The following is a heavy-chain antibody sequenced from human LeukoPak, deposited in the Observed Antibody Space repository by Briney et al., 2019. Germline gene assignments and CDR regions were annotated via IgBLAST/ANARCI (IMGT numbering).Heavy chain of an antibody. CDR3: AKAMSTDHYDSRGFYRVDFDS. Sequence: GGSLRLSCAASGFTFSTYAMRWVRQAPGKGLEWVSALTNSGGSGGGTYYADSVKGRLIISRDNSKSTLYLQLSSLRAEDTAVYYCAKAMSTDHYDSRGFYRVDFDSWGQGTLVTVSS. CDR1: GFTFSTYA. V-gene: IGHV3-23*01. J-gene: IGHJ4*02. D-gene: IGHD3-22*01. CDR2: LTNSGGSGGGT.